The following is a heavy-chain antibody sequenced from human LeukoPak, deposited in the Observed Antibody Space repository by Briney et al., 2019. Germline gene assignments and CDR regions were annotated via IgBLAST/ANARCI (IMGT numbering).Heavy chain of an antibody. CDR3: ALSPGYCSSTSCYAFDY. CDR1: GFTFSTYW. J-gene: IGHJ4*02. D-gene: IGHD2-2*01. CDR2: INSDGSST. Sequence: PGGSLRLSCAASGFTFSTYWMSWVRQAPGRGLVWVSRINSDGSSTSYADSVKGRFTISRDNAKNTLYLQMNSLRAEDTAVYYCALSPGYCSSTSCYAFDYWGQGTLVTVSS. V-gene: IGHV3-74*01.